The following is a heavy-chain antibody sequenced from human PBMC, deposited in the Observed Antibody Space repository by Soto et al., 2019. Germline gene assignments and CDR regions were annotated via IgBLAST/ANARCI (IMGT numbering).Heavy chain of an antibody. J-gene: IGHJ4*02. D-gene: IGHD1-26*01. CDR1: GYTFTSYA. CDR2: INAGNGNT. CDR3: TRGLFSGSQYSGGWYYFDS. V-gene: IGHV1-3*01. Sequence: ASVKVSCKASGYTFTSYAMHWVRQAPGQRLEWMGWINAGNGNTKYSQKFQGRVTISIMSNNQVSLEMTSVTAADTAVYYCTRGLFSGSQYSGGWYYFDSWGQGTMVTVSS.